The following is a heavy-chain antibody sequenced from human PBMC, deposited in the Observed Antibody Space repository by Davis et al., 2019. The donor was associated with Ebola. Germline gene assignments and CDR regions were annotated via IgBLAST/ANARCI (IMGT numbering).Heavy chain of an antibody. J-gene: IGHJ5*02. D-gene: IGHD2-15*01. CDR2: INPNNGAT. V-gene: IGHV1-2*02. Sequence: ASVTVSCKTSAYTFTGYYMHWVRQAPGQGLEWMGWINPNNGATNYAQKFQGRVTLTWDTSISTAYMEVTKLKSDDTAVYYCARDSRGYCSPVSCPPDFDPWGQETLVTVSS. CDR1: AYTFTGYY. CDR3: ARDSRGYCSPVSCPPDFDP.